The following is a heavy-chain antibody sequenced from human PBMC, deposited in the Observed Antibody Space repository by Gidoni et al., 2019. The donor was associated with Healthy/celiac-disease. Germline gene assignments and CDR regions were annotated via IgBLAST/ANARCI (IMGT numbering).Heavy chain of an antibody. CDR3: ARWESSGSYLPPPLDPGGGY. Sequence: EVQLVESGGGLVKPGGSLSLSCAASGFSFSSYSMNWVRLAPGKGLEWVSSISSSSSDIYYADSVKGRFTISRDNAKNSLYLQMNSLRAEDTAVYYCARWESSGSYLPPPLDPGGGYWGQGTLVTVSS. CDR1: GFSFSSYS. D-gene: IGHD3-10*01. V-gene: IGHV3-21*01. CDR2: ISSSSSDI. J-gene: IGHJ4*02.